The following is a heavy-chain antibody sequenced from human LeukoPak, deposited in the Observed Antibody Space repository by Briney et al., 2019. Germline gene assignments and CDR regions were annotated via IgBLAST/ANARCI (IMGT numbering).Heavy chain of an antibody. CDR1: GGSISSYY. CDR3: ASSNYDSSPDAFDI. CDR2: IYYSGST. V-gene: IGHV4-59*12. J-gene: IGHJ3*02. D-gene: IGHD3-22*01. Sequence: ASETLSLTCTVSGGSISSYYWSWIRQPPGKGLEWIGYIYYSGSTNYNPSLKSRVTISVDTSKNQFSLKLSSVTAADTAVYYCASSNYDSSPDAFDIWGQGTMVTVSS.